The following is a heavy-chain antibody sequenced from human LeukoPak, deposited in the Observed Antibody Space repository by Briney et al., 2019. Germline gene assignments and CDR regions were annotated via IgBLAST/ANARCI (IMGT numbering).Heavy chain of an antibody. CDR1: GGSFSGYY. CDR3: ARVKGRFLGVEYGMDV. D-gene: IGHD2-15*01. V-gene: IGHV4-34*01. CDR2: INHSGST. J-gene: IGHJ6*02. Sequence: PSETLSLTCAVYGGSFSGYYWSWIRQPPGKGLEWIGEINHSGSTNYNPSLKSRVTISVDTSKNQFSLKLSSVTAADTAVYYCARVKGRFLGVEYGMDVWGQGTTVTVS.